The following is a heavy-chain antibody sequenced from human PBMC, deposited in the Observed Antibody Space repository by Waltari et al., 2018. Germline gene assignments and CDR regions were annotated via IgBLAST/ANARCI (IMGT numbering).Heavy chain of an antibody. D-gene: IGHD3-9*01. Sequence: EVQLLESGGGLVQPGGSLRLSCAASGFTFSSYAMRWVRQAPGTGLEWGSAISGSGGSTYYADSVKGRFTISRDNSKNTLYLQMNSLRAEDTAVYYCAKSRGALRYFDWLSPFDYWGQGTLVTVSS. CDR3: AKSRGALRYFDWLSPFDY. CDR1: GFTFSSYA. V-gene: IGHV3-23*01. CDR2: ISGSGGST. J-gene: IGHJ4*02.